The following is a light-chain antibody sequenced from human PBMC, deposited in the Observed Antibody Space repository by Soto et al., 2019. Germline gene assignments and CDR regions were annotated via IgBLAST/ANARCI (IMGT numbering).Light chain of an antibody. CDR3: QSYDSSNQV. CDR1: GGSIASNY. CDR2: EDS. V-gene: IGLV6-57*04. J-gene: IGLJ2*01. Sequence: NFMLTQPHSVSESPGKTVTISCTRSGGSIASNYVQWYQQRLGSAPTTVIYEDSQRPSGVPDRFSGSIESSSNSASLTISGLKTEDEADYYCQSYDSSNQVFGGGTKLTVL.